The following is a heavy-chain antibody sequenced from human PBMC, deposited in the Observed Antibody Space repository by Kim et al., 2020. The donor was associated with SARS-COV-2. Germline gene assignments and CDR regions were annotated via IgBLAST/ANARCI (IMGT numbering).Heavy chain of an antibody. CDR2: ISVSGGTT. Sequence: GGSLRLSCAASGFTFSSYTRSGVGQAPGKGRDWVSSISVSGGTTYYADSGKGRFTISSDNSQNTLYLQMNTLRAEDTAVYFCAKNRYNSSPFDYWGQGTQVTVSS. V-gene: IGHV3-23*01. D-gene: IGHD6-6*01. CDR1: GFTFSSYT. J-gene: IGHJ4*02. CDR3: AKNRYNSSPFDY.